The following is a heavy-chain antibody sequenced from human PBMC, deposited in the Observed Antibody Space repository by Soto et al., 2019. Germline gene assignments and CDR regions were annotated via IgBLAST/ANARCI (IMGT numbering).Heavy chain of an antibody. D-gene: IGHD6-13*01. CDR1: GGTFNSYA. J-gene: IGHJ5*02. V-gene: IGHV1-69*01. Sequence: QVQLVQSGAEVKKPGSSVKVSCTASGGTFNSYAINWVRQAPGQGLEWMGGIIPMFGTPKYAQKFQGRVTVTADESTSTVYMEMTSLTSEDSAVYYCAAIKTSSWYKWFDPWGQGTVVTVSS. CDR3: AAIKTSSWYKWFDP. CDR2: IIPMFGTP.